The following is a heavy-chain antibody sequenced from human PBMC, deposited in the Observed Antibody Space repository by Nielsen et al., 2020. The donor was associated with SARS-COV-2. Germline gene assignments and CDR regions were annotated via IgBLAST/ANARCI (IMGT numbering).Heavy chain of an antibody. D-gene: IGHD2-8*01. J-gene: IGHJ4*02. CDR2: INPNSGLT. CDR1: GYTFTGYY. Sequence: ASVKVSCKASGYTFTGYYLHWVRQAPGQGLEWMGRINPNSGLTNYAQKFQGRVTMTRDTSISTVYMELKSLTSDDTAVYFCARDPFVQGWYALDYWGLGTLVTVSS. CDR3: ARDPFVQGWYALDY. V-gene: IGHV1-2*06.